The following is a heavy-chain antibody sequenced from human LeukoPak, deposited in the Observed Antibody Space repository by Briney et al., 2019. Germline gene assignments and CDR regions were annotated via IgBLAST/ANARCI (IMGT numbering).Heavy chain of an antibody. CDR1: GFIFSSYG. V-gene: IGHV3-30*02. J-gene: IGHJ3*02. CDR3: AKVSLNMVNDAFDI. Sequence: GGSLRLSCAASGFIFSSYGMHWVRQAPDKGLEWVAFIRHDGSRKYYADSVKGRFTISRGNSKNTLYLQMNSLRAEDTAMYYCAKVSLNMVNDAFDIWGQGTMVSVSS. D-gene: IGHD4/OR15-4a*01. CDR2: IRHDGSRK.